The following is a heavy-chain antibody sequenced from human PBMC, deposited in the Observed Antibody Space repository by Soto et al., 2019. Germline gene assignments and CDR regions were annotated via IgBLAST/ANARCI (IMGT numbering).Heavy chain of an antibody. Sequence: ASVKVSCKASGYTFTSYGISWVRQAPGQGLEWMGSISAYNGNTNYAQKLQGRVTMTTDTSTSTAYMELRSLRSDDTAVYYCARAYDILTGPNYGMDVWGQGTTVTVS. J-gene: IGHJ6*02. V-gene: IGHV1-18*01. D-gene: IGHD3-9*01. CDR1: GYTFTSYG. CDR3: ARAYDILTGPNYGMDV. CDR2: ISAYNGNT.